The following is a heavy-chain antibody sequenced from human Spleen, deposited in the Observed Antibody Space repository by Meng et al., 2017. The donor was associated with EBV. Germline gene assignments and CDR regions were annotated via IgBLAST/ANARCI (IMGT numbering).Heavy chain of an antibody. CDR2: SNHSGST. D-gene: IGHD6-6*01. V-gene: IGHV4-34*01. CDR1: GGSVSGFY. CDR3: ARGRTVARSPWSDP. Sequence: QVQLQQGGAGLLKPSETLSLTCAVYGGSVSGFYWIWSRQSPEKGLEWIGESNHSGSTTYNPSLKSRVTISVDTSKDQFSLRLTSVTAADTAIYYCARGRTVARSPWSDPWGQGTLVTVSS. J-gene: IGHJ5*02.